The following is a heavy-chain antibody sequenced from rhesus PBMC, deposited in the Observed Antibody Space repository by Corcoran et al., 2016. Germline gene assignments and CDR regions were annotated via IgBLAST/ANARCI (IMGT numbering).Heavy chain of an antibody. D-gene: IGHD4-23*01. J-gene: IGHJ4*01. V-gene: IGHV4-127*01. Sequence: QVQLQESGPGLVKPSETLSLTCTVSDYSISSTYGWPWIRQPPGKGLEEVGYIGDKKCNTNHNPSLKSRVTIAKDTSKSQVSLKLTSVTAADTAVYYCARHSDRNYDLDDWGQGVLVTVSS. CDR1: DYSISSTYG. CDR2: IGDKKCNT. CDR3: ARHSDRNYDLDD.